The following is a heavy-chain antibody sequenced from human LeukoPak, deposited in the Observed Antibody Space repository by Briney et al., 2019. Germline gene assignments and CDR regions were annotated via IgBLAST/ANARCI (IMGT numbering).Heavy chain of an antibody. J-gene: IGHJ4*02. V-gene: IGHV1-2*02. CDR2: INPNSGRT. Sequence: ASVKVSCKTSGYTFSDYYVHWVRQAPGQGLEWMGWINPNSGRTNYAPKFQGRVTLTTYTSISTAYMELSGLISGDTALYYCARGSSDVLTGYYHFWGQGTLVTVSS. CDR3: ARGSSDVLTGYYHF. D-gene: IGHD3-9*01. CDR1: GYTFSDYY.